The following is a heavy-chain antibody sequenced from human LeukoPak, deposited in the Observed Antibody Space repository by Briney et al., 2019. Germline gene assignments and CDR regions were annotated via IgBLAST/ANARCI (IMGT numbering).Heavy chain of an antibody. CDR3: ARRAGAYSHPYDY. CDR1: GFTFSDYA. D-gene: IGHD4/OR15-4a*01. Sequence: GGSLRLSCAASGFTFSDYAIHWVRHCPGKGLEYVSTISGNGGSTFYANSVKGRFTISRDNSKNTVYLQMGSLRAEDMAVYYCARRAGAYSHPYDYWGQGTLVTVSS. V-gene: IGHV3-64*01. CDR2: ISGNGGST. J-gene: IGHJ4*02.